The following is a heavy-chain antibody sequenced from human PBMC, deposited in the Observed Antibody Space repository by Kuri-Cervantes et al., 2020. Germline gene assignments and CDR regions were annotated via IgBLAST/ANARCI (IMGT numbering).Heavy chain of an antibody. CDR3: AKAFPYQTYYYYGTFDY. CDR2: ISVSGGTT. CDR1: GFTFSNYV. V-gene: IGHV3-23*01. D-gene: IGHD3-22*01. Sequence: GGSLRLSCAASGFTFSNYVMSWVRQAPGRGLEWVSVISVSGGTTYYTDSVKCLFTITRDNSKNTLYLQMNSLRAEYTAVYYCAKAFPYQTYYYYGTFDYWGQGTLVTVSS. J-gene: IGHJ4*02.